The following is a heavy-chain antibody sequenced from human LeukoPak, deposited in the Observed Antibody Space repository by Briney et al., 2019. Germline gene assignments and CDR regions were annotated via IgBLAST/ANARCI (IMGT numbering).Heavy chain of an antibody. CDR3: AKAKRSRIAAAGIAD. CDR1: GFTFSSYA. CDR2: ISGSGGSA. J-gene: IGHJ4*02. D-gene: IGHD6-13*01. Sequence: GGSLRLSCAASGFTFSSYAMSWVRQAPGKGLEWVSAISGSGGSAYYADSVKGRFTISRDNSKNTLYLQMNSLRAEDTALYYCAKAKRSRIAAAGIADWGQGTLVTVSS. V-gene: IGHV3-23*01.